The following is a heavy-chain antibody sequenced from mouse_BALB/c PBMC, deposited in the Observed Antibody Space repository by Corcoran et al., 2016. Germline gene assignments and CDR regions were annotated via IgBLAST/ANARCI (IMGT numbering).Heavy chain of an antibody. Sequence: LVKTGASVKISCKASGYSFTGYYMHWVKQSHGKSLEWIGYISCYNGSTTYNQKFKGKATFTVDTSSSTAYMQFNSLTSEDSAVYYCARGGYYDYDGFAYWGQGTLVTVSA. J-gene: IGHJ3*01. CDR1: GYSFTGYY. CDR3: ARGGYYDYDGFAY. CDR2: ISCYNGST. V-gene: IGHV1S34*01. D-gene: IGHD2-4*01.